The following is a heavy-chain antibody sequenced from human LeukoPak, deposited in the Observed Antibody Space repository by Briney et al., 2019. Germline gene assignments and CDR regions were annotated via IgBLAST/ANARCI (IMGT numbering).Heavy chain of an antibody. V-gene: IGHV3-15*07. Sequence: PGGSLKLSCAASGFTFSNAWMNWVRQAPGKRLEGGGRIKSKTHGETTDYAAPVKGRFTISRDDSKNTLYLQMNSLKTEDTAVYYCTTDESRYPEYSSSDGMDVWGQGTTVTVSS. CDR1: GFTFSNAW. D-gene: IGHD6-6*01. J-gene: IGHJ6*02. CDR3: TTDESRYPEYSSSDGMDV. CDR2: IKSKTHGETT.